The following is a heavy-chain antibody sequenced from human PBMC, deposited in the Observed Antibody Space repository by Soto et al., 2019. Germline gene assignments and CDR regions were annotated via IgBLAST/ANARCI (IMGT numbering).Heavy chain of an antibody. J-gene: IGHJ5*02. CDR2: IIPIAAIA. CDR3: ARGSTIVRGAPSWFDP. Sequence: QVQLVQSGAEVKKPGSSVKVSCKASGGTFSRYTINWVRQAPGQGLEWMGRIIPIAAIANYTQKFQGRVTITVXXXSXXAYMELSSLRSDATAVYYCARGSTIVRGAPSWFDPWGQGTLVTVSS. CDR1: GGTFSRYT. D-gene: IGHD3-10*01. V-gene: IGHV1-69*02.